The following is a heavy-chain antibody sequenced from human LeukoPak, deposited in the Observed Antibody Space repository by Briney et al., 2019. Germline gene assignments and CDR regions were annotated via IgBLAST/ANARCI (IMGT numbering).Heavy chain of an antibody. J-gene: IGHJ4*02. CDR2: ISRSGGST. CDR1: GFSFSNYG. V-gene: IGHV3-23*01. Sequence: GGSLRLSCAASGFSFSNYGMNWVRQAPGKGLEWVSSISRSGGSTYYADSVKGRFTISRHNSKNTLYLQMNSLRAEDTAVYYCARGTYGYNPGDWGQGTLVTVSS. CDR3: ARGTYGYNPGD. D-gene: IGHD5-24*01.